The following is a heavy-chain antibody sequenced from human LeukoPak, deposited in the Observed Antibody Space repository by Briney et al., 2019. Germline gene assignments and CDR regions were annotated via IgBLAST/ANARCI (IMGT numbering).Heavy chain of an antibody. CDR2: IYNSGST. CDR3: ARTYSSGAFDI. J-gene: IGHJ3*02. Sequence: SETLSLTCTVSGGSISSYYWSWIRQPAGKGLEWIGHIYNSGSTNYNPSLKGRVTMSVATSRNQFSLKLRFVTAADTAVYYCARTYSSGAFDIWGQGTMVTVSS. V-gene: IGHV4-4*07. D-gene: IGHD6-25*01. CDR1: GGSISSYY.